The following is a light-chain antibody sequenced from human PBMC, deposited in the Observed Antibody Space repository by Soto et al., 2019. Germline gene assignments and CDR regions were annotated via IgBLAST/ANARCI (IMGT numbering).Light chain of an antibody. CDR1: HGISNY. CDR2: AAS. V-gene: IGKV1-6*01. Sequence: IQMTQSPSSLSASVGDRVTITCRASHGISNYLAWYQQKPGKVPKLLIYAASSLQSGVPSRFSGSGSGTDFTLTISSLQPEDFATYYCLQDYNYPWTFGQGTKVDIK. J-gene: IGKJ1*01. CDR3: LQDYNYPWT.